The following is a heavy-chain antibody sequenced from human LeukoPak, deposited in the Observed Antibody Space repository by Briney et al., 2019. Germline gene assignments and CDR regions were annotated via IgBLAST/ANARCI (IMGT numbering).Heavy chain of an antibody. J-gene: IGHJ4*02. Sequence: ASVKVSCKASGYTFTGYYMHWVRQAPGQGLEWMGWINPNSGGTNYAQKFQGRVTMTRDTSISTAYMELSRLRSDDTAVCYCARDPPYYYDSSGPDDYWGQGTLVTVSS. D-gene: IGHD3-22*01. CDR2: INPNSGGT. CDR3: ARDPPYYYDSSGPDDY. CDR1: GYTFTGYY. V-gene: IGHV1-2*02.